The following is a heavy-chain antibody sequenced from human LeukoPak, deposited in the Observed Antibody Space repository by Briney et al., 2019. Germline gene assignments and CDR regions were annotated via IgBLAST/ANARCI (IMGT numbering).Heavy chain of an antibody. CDR3: ARDIEAAGLFLDY. D-gene: IGHD6-13*01. V-gene: IGHV3-11*04. J-gene: IGHJ4*02. CDR1: GFTFSDYY. CDR2: ISSSGSTI. Sequence: PGGTLRLSCAASGFTFSDYYMSWIRQAPGKGLEWVSYISSSGSTIYYADSVKGRFTISRDNAKNSLYLQMNSLRAEDTAVYYCARDIEAAGLFLDYWGQGTLVTVSS.